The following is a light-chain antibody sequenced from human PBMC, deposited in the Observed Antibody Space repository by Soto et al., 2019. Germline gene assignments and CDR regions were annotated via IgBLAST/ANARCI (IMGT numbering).Light chain of an antibody. CDR3: QQYGVTWR. CDR1: QSVSSSY. Sequence: IGFSHAPCTLCATTLHQATLSFRASQSVSSSYLAWYQQKPGQAPRLLIYGASSRATAIPDRFSGSGSGTDFTLTINRLEPEDFAVYYCQQYGVTWRFCQGSKADIK. J-gene: IGKJ1*01. V-gene: IGKV3-20*01. CDR2: GAS.